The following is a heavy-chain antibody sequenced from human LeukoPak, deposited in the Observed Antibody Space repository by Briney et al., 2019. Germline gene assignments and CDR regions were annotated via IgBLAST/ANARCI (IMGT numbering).Heavy chain of an antibody. CDR2: IKRDESEK. Sequence: GGSLRLSCAASGFTFSNYWMAWVRQAPGKELEWVANIKRDESEKHYVDSVKGRFTISRDNAKNTLYLQMNSLRVEDTAVYYCASGYARSARHQSDFWGQGTVVTVSS. J-gene: IGHJ4*02. V-gene: IGHV3-7*01. CDR3: ASGYARSARHQSDF. D-gene: IGHD5-12*01. CDR1: GFTFSNYW.